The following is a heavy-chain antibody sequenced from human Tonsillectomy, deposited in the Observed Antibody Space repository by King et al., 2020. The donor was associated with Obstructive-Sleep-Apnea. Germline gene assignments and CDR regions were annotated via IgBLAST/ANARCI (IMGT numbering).Heavy chain of an antibody. CDR3: AREYSGSSI. J-gene: IGHJ4*02. CDR1: GGSFSGYY. Sequence: VQLQQWGAGLLKPSEALSLTCAVYGGSFSGYYWSWIRQPPGKGLEWIGEINHSGSTNYNPSLKSRVTISVDTSKNQFSLKLSSVTAADTAVYYCAREYSGSSIWGQGTLVTVSS. V-gene: IGHV4-34*01. D-gene: IGHD1-26*01. CDR2: INHSGST.